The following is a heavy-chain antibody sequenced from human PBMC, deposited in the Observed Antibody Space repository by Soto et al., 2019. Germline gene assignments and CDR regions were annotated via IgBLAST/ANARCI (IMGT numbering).Heavy chain of an antibody. Sequence: SETLSLTCTVSGDSISGYYWSWIRQAPGKGLEWIGYTYYTGRTDYNPSLKSRVTMSVDTSKNKFSLELTSVTAADTAVYYCARNQAGMVFGLPTPSYYMDVWGKGTTVTVSS. D-gene: IGHD3-3*01. V-gene: IGHV4-59*01. J-gene: IGHJ6*03. CDR1: GDSISGYY. CDR3: ARNQAGMVFGLPTPSYYMDV. CDR2: TYYTGRT.